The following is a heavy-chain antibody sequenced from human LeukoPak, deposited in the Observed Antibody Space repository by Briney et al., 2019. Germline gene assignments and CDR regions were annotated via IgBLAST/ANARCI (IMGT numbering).Heavy chain of an antibody. V-gene: IGHV3-48*02. CDR1: GFTFSSYA. CDR2: ISSSSTI. J-gene: IGHJ3*02. D-gene: IGHD3-3*01. CDR3: ARSLWSGYYGAFDI. Sequence: GGSLRLSCAASGFTFSSYAMSWVRQAPGKGLEWVSYISSSSTIYYADSVKGRFTISRDNAKNSLYLQMNSLRDEDTAVYYCARSLWSGYYGAFDIWGQGTMVTVSS.